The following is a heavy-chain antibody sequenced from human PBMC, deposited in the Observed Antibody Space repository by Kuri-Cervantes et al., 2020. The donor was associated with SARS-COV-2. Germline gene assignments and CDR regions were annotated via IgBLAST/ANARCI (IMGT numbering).Heavy chain of an antibody. Sequence: ASVKVSCKASGYTFTSYDINWVRQATGQGLEWMGWMNPNSGNTGYAQKFQGRVTITADESTSTAYMELSSLRSEDTAVYYCARGGYRFGELGYNWFDPWGQGTLVTVSS. D-gene: IGHD3-10*01. CDR3: ARGGYRFGELGYNWFDP. CDR2: MNPNSGNT. J-gene: IGHJ5*02. V-gene: IGHV1-8*03. CDR1: GYTFTSYD.